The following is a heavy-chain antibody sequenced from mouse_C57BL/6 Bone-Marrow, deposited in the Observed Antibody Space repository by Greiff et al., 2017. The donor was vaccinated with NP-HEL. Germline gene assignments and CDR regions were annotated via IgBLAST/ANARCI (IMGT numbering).Heavy chain of an antibody. CDR2: IYPRSGNT. CDR3: ARRTGSTVSD. J-gene: IGHJ2*01. Sequence: VMLVESGAELARPGASVKLSCKASGYTFTSYGISWVKQRTGQGLEWIGEIYPRSGNTYYNEKFKGKATLTADKSSSTGYMELRSLTSEDSAVYFCARRTGSTVSDWGEGTTFTVSS. CDR1: GYTFTSYG. V-gene: IGHV1-81*01. D-gene: IGHD1-1*01.